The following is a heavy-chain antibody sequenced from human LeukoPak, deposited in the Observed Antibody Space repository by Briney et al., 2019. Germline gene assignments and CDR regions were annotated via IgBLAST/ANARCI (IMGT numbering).Heavy chain of an antibody. D-gene: IGHD3-22*01. J-gene: IGHJ4*02. CDR1: GFTFDDYA. CDR3: AKDGTYYYDSSGYWGYFDY. CDR2: ISWNSGSI. Sequence: GRSLRLSCAASGFTFDDYAMHWVPQAPGKGLEWVSGISWNSGSIGYADSVKGRFTISRDNAKNSLYLQMNSLRAEDTALYYCAKDGTYYYDSSGYWGYFDYWGQGTLVTVSS. V-gene: IGHV3-9*01.